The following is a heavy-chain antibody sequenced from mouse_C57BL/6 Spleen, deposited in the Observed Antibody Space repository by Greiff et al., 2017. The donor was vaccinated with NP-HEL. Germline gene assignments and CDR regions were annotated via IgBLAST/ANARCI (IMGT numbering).Heavy chain of an antibody. Sequence: VQLVESGPELVKPGASVKISCKASGYAFSSSWMNWVKQRPGKGLEWIGRIYPGDGDTNYNGKFKGKATLTADKSSSTAYMQLSSLTSEDSAVYFCARQWYYGSFYYFDYWGQGTTLTVSS. CDR3: ARQWYYGSFYYFDY. D-gene: IGHD1-1*01. V-gene: IGHV1-82*01. CDR1: GYAFSSSW. CDR2: IYPGDGDT. J-gene: IGHJ2*01.